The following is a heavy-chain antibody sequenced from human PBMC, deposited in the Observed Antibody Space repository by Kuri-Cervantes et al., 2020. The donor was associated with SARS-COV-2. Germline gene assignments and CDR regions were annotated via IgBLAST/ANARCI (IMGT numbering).Heavy chain of an antibody. CDR1: GFTCSSYG. CDR2: IWYDGSNK. V-gene: IGHV3-33*01. J-gene: IGHJ6*03. CDR3: ARDLVVSSGWDYYMDV. Sequence: GGSLRLSCAAPGFTCSSYGMHWVRQAPGKGLEWVAVIWYDGSNKYYADSVKGRFTVSRDNSKNTLYLQMNSLRAEDTAVYYCARDLVVSSGWDYYMDVWGKGTMVTVSS. D-gene: IGHD6-19*01.